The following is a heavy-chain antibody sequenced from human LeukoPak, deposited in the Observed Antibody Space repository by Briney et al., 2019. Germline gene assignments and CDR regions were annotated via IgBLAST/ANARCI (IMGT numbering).Heavy chain of an antibody. Sequence: SVKVSCKASGGTFSSYAISWVRQAPGQGLEWMGGIIPIFGTANYAQKFQGRVTITADESTSTAYMELSSLRSEDTAVYYCARNYYDSSGYYYVNFHHWGQGTLVTVSS. CDR1: GGTFSSYA. J-gene: IGHJ1*01. CDR3: ARNYYDSSGYYYVNFHH. CDR2: IIPIFGTA. V-gene: IGHV1-69*13. D-gene: IGHD3-22*01.